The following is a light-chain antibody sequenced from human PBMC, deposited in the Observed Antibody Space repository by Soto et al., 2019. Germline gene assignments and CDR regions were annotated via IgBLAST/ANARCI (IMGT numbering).Light chain of an antibody. J-gene: IGKJ3*01. V-gene: IGKV1-39*01. CDR1: QSIRSH. CDR3: HQSFSSPFT. CDR2: AAS. Sequence: DIQMTQSPSSLSASVGDRVSITCRASQSIRSHLNWYQQKAGKAPKVLIYAASSLQGGVPSRFSGSGSGTDFTLTITSLQPEDFATYYCHQSFSSPFTFGPGNKVDIK.